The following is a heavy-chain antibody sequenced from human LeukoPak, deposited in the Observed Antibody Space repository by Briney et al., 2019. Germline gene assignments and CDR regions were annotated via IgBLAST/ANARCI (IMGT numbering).Heavy chain of an antibody. V-gene: IGHV3-23*01. CDR3: AKDRNVDTAMVVGY. Sequence: YAMSWVRXAPGKGLEWVSAISGSGGSTYYADSVKGRFTISRDNSKNTLYLQMNSLRAEDTAVYYCAKDRNVDTAMVVGYWGQGTLVTVSS. CDR1: YA. J-gene: IGHJ4*02. D-gene: IGHD5-18*01. CDR2: ISGSGGST.